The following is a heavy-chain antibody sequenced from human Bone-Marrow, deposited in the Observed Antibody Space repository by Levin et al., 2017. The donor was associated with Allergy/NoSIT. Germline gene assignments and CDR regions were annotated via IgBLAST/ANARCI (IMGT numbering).Heavy chain of an antibody. D-gene: IGHD3-22*01. J-gene: IGHJ2*01. V-gene: IGHV3-9*01. CDR1: GFTFDDYA. CDR3: AKDGTYYYDSSGYYGFFDL. Sequence: SLKISCAASGFTFDDYAMHWVRQAPGKGLEWVSGISWNSGSIGYADSVKGRFTISRDNAKNSLYLQMNSLRAEDTALYYCAKDGTYYYDSSGYYGFFDLWGRGTLVTVSS. CDR2: ISWNSGSI.